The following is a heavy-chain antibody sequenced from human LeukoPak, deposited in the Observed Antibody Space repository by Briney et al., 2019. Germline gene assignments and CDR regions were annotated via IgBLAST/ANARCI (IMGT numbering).Heavy chain of an antibody. Sequence: SETLSLTCTVSGGSISSYYWSWIRQPPGKGLEWIGYIYYSGNTIYNPSLKSRVTISIDTSKNQFSLKLGSVTAADTAVYYCARRRYNCDYWGQGTLVTVSS. J-gene: IGHJ4*02. CDR3: ARRRYNCDY. CDR2: IYYSGNT. D-gene: IGHD5-18*01. CDR1: GGSISSYY. V-gene: IGHV4-59*01.